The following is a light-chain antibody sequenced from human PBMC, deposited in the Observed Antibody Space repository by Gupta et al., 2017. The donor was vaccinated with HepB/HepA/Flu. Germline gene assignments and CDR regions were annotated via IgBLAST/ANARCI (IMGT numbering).Light chain of an antibody. V-gene: IGLV1-40*01. Sequence: QSVLTQPPSVSGAPGPRVTISCTGSSSNIGTGYDVHWYQQFPGTGPKLLIYGNNNRPSGVPDRFSGSKSGTSASLAITGLRAEDEADYYCQSYDTNLSDSVFGGGTKLTVL. J-gene: IGLJ2*01. CDR3: QSYDTNLSDSV. CDR2: GNN. CDR1: SSNIGTGYD.